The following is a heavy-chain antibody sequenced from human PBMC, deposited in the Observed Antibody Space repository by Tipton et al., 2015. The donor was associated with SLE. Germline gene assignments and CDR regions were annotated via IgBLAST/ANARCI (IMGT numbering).Heavy chain of an antibody. CDR3: AKGRDWSYFDY. Sequence: SLRLSCAASGFTFSSYWMHWVRQAPGKGLEWVTFIRFDGNKEYYADSVKGRFTISRDNSKNTLFLQINSLRTDDTAVYYCAKGRDWSYFDYWGQGTLVTVAS. CDR2: IRFDGNKE. D-gene: IGHD1-1*01. CDR1: GFTFSSYW. J-gene: IGHJ4*02. V-gene: IGHV3-30*02.